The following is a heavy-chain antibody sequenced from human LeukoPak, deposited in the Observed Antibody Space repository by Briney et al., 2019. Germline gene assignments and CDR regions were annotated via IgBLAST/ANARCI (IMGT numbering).Heavy chain of an antibody. CDR2: MLYRGYP. CDR1: DGTFRLHY. CDR3: VRGRRYGDYVNYFDF. J-gene: IGHJ4*02. V-gene: IGHV4-59*11. D-gene: IGHD4-17*01. Sequence: SETLSLTCTVSDGTFRLHYWTWIRQTPAKGLKYIGYMLYRGYPNYNPSLKSRVTIAMDTSKKEVSLQLRAVTTADTAVYYCVRGRRYGDYVNYFDFWGPGILVTVSS.